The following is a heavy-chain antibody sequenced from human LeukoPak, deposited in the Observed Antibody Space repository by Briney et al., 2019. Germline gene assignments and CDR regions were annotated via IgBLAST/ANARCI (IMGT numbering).Heavy chain of an antibody. J-gene: IGHJ5*02. D-gene: IGHD3-10*01. CDR2: IYYSGGT. CDR3: ARGLNYYGSGSYYNSNWFDP. V-gene: IGHV4-39*07. CDR1: GGSISSSSYY. Sequence: SETLSLTCTVSGGSISSSSYYWGWIRQPPGEGLEWIGSIYYSGGTYYNPSLKSRVTISVDTSKNQFSLKLSSVTAADTAVYYCARGLNYYGSGSYYNSNWFDPWGQGTLVTVSS.